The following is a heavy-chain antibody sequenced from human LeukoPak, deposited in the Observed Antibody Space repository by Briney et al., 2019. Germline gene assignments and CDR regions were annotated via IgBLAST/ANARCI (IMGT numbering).Heavy chain of an antibody. CDR3: APSDPWKY. D-gene: IGHD1-1*01. CDR2: IKQDGSEK. CDR1: GFTFSSYA. J-gene: IGHJ4*02. Sequence: GGSLRLSCAASGFTFSSYAMSWVRQAPGKGLEWVANIKQDGSEKYYVDSVKGRSTISRDNAKNSLYLQMNSLRAEDTAVYYCAPSDPWKYWGQGTLVTVSS. V-gene: IGHV3-7*01.